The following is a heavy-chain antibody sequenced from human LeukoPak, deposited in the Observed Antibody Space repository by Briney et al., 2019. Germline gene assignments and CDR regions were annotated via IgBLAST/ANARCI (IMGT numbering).Heavy chain of an antibody. D-gene: IGHD6-13*01. J-gene: IGHJ6*03. CDR2: INPSGGST. CDR1: GYTFTGYY. CDR3: ARARGSDSSSNYYMDV. V-gene: IGHV1-46*01. Sequence: GASVKVSCKASGYTFTGYYMHWVRQAPGQGLEWMGIINPSGGSTSYAQKFQGRVTMTRDTSTSTVYMELSSLRSEDTAVYYCARARGSDSSSNYYMDVWGKGTTVTVSS.